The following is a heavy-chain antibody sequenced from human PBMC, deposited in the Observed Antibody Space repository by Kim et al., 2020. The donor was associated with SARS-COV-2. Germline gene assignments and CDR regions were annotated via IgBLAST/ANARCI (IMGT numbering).Heavy chain of an antibody. D-gene: IGHD3-22*01. CDR3: ARAADYYDSSGYQQYFDY. Sequence: SETLSLTCTVSGGSISSYYWSWIRQPPGKGLEWIGYIYYSGSTNYNPSLKSRVTISVDTSKNQFSLKLSSVTAADTAVYYCARAADYYDSSGYQQYFDYWGQGTLVTVSS. CDR2: IYYSGST. V-gene: IGHV4-59*01. J-gene: IGHJ4*02. CDR1: GGSISSYY.